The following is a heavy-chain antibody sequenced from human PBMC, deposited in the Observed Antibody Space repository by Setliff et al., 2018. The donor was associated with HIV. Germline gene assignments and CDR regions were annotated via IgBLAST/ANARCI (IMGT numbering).Heavy chain of an antibody. V-gene: IGHV4-39*01. J-gene: IGHJ5*02. Sequence: SETLSLPCAVSGGSLSGSSDFWAWIRQPPGKGLEWMGNTYYNGSTNYNSTLKSRVTISVDTSNNQFSLRLFPVTAADTAVYYCARHVTPWSRPPAPARPSRVSHNWFDPWGQGTLVTVSS. CDR3: ARHVTPWSRPPAPARPSRVSHNWFDP. CDR1: GGSLSGSSDF. CDR2: TYYNGST. D-gene: IGHD6-6*01.